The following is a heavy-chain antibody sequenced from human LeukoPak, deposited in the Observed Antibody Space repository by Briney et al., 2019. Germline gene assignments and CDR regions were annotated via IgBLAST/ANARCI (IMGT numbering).Heavy chain of an antibody. CDR2: ISYSGTT. V-gene: IGHV4-39*01. D-gene: IGHD4-17*01. J-gene: IGHJ4*02. CDR3: ARRDDYGDFYSPFDY. Sequence: SETLSLTCTVSGGSISSGSYYWGWIRQPPGKGLEWIGSISYSGTTYYNPSLKGRVTISVDTSKNQFSLNLRSVAAADTAVYSCARRDDYGDFYSPFDYWGLGILVTVSS. CDR1: GGSISSGSYY.